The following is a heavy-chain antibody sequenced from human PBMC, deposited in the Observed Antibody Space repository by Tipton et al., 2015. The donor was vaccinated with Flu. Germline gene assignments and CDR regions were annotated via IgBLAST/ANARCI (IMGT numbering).Heavy chain of an antibody. CDR1: GFSFSQYA. Sequence: SLRLSCAASGFSFSQYAMHWVRQAPGKGLEYVSSLTDDGRDTYYANSVKGRFTISRDNSRNTLYLQMGSLRAEDTAVYYCASLIRGTSGGTDYWGQGTLVTVSS. CDR3: ASLIRGTSGGTDY. D-gene: IGHD3-16*01. V-gene: IGHV3-64*01. J-gene: IGHJ4*02. CDR2: LTDDGRDT.